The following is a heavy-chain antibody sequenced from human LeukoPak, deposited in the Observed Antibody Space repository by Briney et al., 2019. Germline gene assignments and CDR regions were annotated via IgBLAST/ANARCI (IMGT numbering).Heavy chain of an antibody. CDR1: GGSISSYY. D-gene: IGHD6-19*01. Sequence: SDTLSLTCTVCGGSISSYYWIWIRQPARKGLEWIGRIYNSGCTNYDPALQSRVNLPVGTFKNQFSLKLSSVTAADTAVYYCATSKSSSGWYWHYWGQGTLVTVSS. J-gene: IGHJ4*02. V-gene: IGHV4-4*07. CDR3: ATSKSSSGWYWHY. CDR2: IYNSGCT.